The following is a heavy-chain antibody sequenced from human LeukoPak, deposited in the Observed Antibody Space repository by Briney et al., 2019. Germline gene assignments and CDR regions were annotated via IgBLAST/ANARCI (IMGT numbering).Heavy chain of an antibody. CDR3: ARDHYDFWSGYPPYYFDY. D-gene: IGHD3-3*01. J-gene: IGHJ4*02. V-gene: IGHV3-33*01. CDR1: GFTFSSYG. Sequence: PGRSLRLSCAASGFTFSSYGMHWVRKAPGKGLEWVAVIWYDGSNKYYADSVKGRFTISRDNSKNTLYLQMNSLRAEDTAVNYCARDHYDFWSGYPPYYFDYWGQGTLVTVSS. CDR2: IWYDGSNK.